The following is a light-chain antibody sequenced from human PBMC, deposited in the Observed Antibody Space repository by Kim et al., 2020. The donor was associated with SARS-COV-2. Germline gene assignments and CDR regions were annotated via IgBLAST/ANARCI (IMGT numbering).Light chain of an antibody. Sequence: ASVGDRVAITCRASQGIGNDLGWYQQKQGEAPKLLMYAASTLAGGVPSRFSGSGSGTEFTLTISSLQPEDCATYYCLQDFSFPWTFGQGTKVDIK. CDR1: QGIGND. CDR3: LQDFSFPWT. V-gene: IGKV1-6*02. CDR2: AAS. J-gene: IGKJ1*01.